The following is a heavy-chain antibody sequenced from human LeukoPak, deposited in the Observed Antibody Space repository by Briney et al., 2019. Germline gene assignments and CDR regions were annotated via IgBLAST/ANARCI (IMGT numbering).Heavy chain of an antibody. D-gene: IGHD2-15*01. Sequence: EGSLRLSCSASGFPFNTYAIRWVRQAPGKGLEYVAGISSNGDNTDFADSAKGRFTISRDNSKSTLFLQMNSLGAEDTAVYFCTRDSALLGVAFDLWGQGTVVTVSS. CDR2: ISSNGDNT. CDR3: TRDSALLGVAFDL. J-gene: IGHJ3*01. V-gene: IGHV3-64D*06. CDR1: GFPFNTYA.